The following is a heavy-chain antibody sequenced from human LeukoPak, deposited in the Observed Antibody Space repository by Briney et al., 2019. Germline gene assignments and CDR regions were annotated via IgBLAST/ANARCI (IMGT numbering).Heavy chain of an antibody. CDR3: AKPYSGRLWSRRPVGY. V-gene: IGHV3-23*01. CDR2: ISGSGGST. CDR1: GFTFSNYA. Sequence: LTGGSLRLSCAASGFTFSNYAMSWVRQAPGRGPEWVSAISGSGGSTYYADSVKGRFTISRDNSKNTLYLQMNSLRAEDTAVYYCAKPYSGRLWSRRPVGYWGQGTLVTVSS. D-gene: IGHD3-10*01. J-gene: IGHJ4*02.